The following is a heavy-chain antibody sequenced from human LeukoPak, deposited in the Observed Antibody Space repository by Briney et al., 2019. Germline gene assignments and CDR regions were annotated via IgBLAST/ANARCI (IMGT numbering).Heavy chain of an antibody. D-gene: IGHD5-18*01. J-gene: IGHJ3*02. CDR3: ARKSLWDTAMVNDAFDI. CDR2: INPNSGGT. V-gene: IGHV1-2*02. Sequence: ASVKVSCKASGYTFTGYYMHWVRQAPGQGLEWMGWINPNSGGTNYAQKFQGRVTMTRDMSISTAYMELSRLRSDDTAVYYCARKSLWDTAMVNDAFDIWGQGTMVTVSS. CDR1: GYTFTGYY.